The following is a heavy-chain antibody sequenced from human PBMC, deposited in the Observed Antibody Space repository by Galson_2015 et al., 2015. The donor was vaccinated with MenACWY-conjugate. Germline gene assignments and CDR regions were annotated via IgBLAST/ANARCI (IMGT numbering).Heavy chain of an antibody. CDR3: ARPYDRSGYYGYYFDY. CDR1: GFSLYTSGVG. V-gene: IGHV2-5*02. CDR2: IYWDDDK. Sequence: PALVKPTQTLTLTCTFSGFSLYTSGVGVGWIRQPPGKALEWLALIYWDDDKRYSPSLKRRLTITKDTSKNQVVLTMTNMDPVDTATYYCARPYDRSGYYGYYFDYWGQGTLVTVSS. J-gene: IGHJ4*02. D-gene: IGHD3-22*01.